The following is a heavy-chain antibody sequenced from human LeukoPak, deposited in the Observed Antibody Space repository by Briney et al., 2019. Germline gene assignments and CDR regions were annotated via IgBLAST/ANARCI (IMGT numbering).Heavy chain of an antibody. J-gene: IGHJ4*02. CDR1: GFTFSSYA. CDR3: AKDSGTYFDY. V-gene: IGHV3-23*01. D-gene: IGHD6-25*01. CDR2: ISGSGGNT. Sequence: GGSLRLSCAASGFTFSSYAMSWVRQAPGKGLEWVSAISGSGGNTYYADSVKGRFTISRDNSKNTLYLQMNSLRAEDTAVNSCAKDSGTYFDYWGQGTLVTVSS.